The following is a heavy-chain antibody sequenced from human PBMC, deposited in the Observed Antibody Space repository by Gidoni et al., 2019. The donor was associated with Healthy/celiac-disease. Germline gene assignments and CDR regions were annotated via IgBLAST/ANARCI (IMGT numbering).Heavy chain of an antibody. CDR2: ST. D-gene: IGHD3-22*01. CDR3: AKLGAGREGYYDSSGYYWGHYY. Sequence: STYYADSVKGRFTISRDNSKNTLYLQMNSLRAEDTAVYYCAKLGAGREGYYDSSGYYWGHYYWGQGTLVTVSS. V-gene: IGHV3-23*01. J-gene: IGHJ4*02.